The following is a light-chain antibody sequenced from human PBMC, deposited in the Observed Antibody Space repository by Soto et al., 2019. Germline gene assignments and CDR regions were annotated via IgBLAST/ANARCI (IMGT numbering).Light chain of an antibody. CDR1: STDVGSYNL. CDR3: SSYAGSNSYVV. CDR2: EVS. V-gene: IGLV2-23*02. Sequence: QSALTQPASVSGSPGQSITISCTGTSTDVGSYNLVSWYQQHPGKAPKLMIYEVSKRPSGVSNRFSGSKSGNTASLTISGLLAEDEADYYCSSYAGSNSYVVFAGGTKVTVL. J-gene: IGLJ2*01.